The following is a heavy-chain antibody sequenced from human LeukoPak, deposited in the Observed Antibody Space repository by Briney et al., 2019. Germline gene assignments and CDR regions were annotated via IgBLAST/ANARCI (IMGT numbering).Heavy chain of an antibody. J-gene: IGHJ4*02. D-gene: IGHD3-16*02. V-gene: IGHV4-34*01. CDR2: INYSGRT. CDR1: DGSFSDYY. Sequence: SETLSLTCAVFDGSFSDYYWSWVRQPPGKGLEWIGEINYSGRTNYYPSLTSRATLSIDTSKNQFSLKLSSVTVADTAVYYCAEGASYPDFDYWGQGTLVTVSS. CDR3: AEGASYPDFDY.